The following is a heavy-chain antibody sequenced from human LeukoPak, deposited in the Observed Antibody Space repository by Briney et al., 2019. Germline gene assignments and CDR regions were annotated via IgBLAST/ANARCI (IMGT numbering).Heavy chain of an antibody. CDR1: GFTFRSYL. J-gene: IGHJ6*02. V-gene: IGHV3-23*01. Sequence: PGGSLRLSCAASGFTFRSYLMNWVRQAPGKGLEWVSGISGNGDVTYYADSVKGRFAISRDNSKNTLYLQMSSLRAEDTAAYYCAKDPFNGMDVWGQGTTVTVSS. CDR3: AKDPFNGMDV. CDR2: ISGNGDVT.